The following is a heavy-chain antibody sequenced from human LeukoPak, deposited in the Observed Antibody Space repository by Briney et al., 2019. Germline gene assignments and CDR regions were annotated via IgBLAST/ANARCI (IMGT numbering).Heavy chain of an antibody. CDR2: INPNSGGT. Sequence: GASVKVSCKASGYTFTGYYMHWVRQAPGQGLEWMGWINPNSGGTNYAQKFQGWVTMTRDTSISTAYMELSRLRSDDTAMYFCARVRSSGTYFDACDIFGQGTMVTVSS. J-gene: IGHJ3*02. V-gene: IGHV1-2*04. CDR1: GYTFTGYY. CDR3: ARVRSSGTYFDACDI. D-gene: IGHD1-26*01.